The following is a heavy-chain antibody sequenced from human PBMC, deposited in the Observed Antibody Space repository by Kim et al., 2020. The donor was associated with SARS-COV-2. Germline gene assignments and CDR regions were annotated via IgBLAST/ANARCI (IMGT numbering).Heavy chain of an antibody. V-gene: IGHV1-69*13. Sequence: SVKVSCKASGGTFSSYAISWVRQAPGQGLEWMGGIIPIFGTANYAQKFQGRVTITADESTSTAYMELSSLRSEDTAVYYCARGFPKPTYYYYGMDVWGQGTTVTVSS. D-gene: IGHD3-3*01. CDR3: ARGFPKPTYYYYGMDV. CDR2: IIPIFGTA. CDR1: GGTFSSYA. J-gene: IGHJ6*02.